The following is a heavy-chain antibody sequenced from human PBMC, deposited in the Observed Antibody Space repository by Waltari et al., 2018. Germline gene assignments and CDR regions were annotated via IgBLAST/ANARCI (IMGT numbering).Heavy chain of an antibody. Sequence: QLRLQESGPGRVKPSGTLSLTCRFSGDSMIESDVSNWVRQPPGKGLEWVGQVRRSGRTNDSPSFSSRVAVSVDSSKNEFSLRLTFATAADTAVYYCARDRGRGLYLDSWGPGTLVTV. V-gene: IGHV4-4*02. CDR1: GDSMIESDV. D-gene: IGHD2-15*01. CDR3: ARDRGRGLYLDS. J-gene: IGHJ4*02. CDR2: VRRSGRT.